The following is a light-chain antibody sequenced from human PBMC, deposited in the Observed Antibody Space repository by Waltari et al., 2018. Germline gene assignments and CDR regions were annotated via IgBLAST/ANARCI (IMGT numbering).Light chain of an antibody. CDR1: SSDVGFYNY. V-gene: IGLV2-14*01. Sequence: QSALTQPASVSGSPGQSITISCTGASSDVGFYNYVSWYQQHPGKVPKLMIYEVSNRPSGVSNRFSGSMSGNTASLTISGLQAEDEADYYCSSYTSSSTLVFGTGTKVTVL. CDR3: SSYTSSSTLV. J-gene: IGLJ1*01. CDR2: EVS.